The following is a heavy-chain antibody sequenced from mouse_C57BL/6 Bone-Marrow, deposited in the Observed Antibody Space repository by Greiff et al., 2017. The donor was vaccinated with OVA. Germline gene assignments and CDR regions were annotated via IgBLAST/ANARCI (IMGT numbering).Heavy chain of an antibody. CDR1: GFSITTGNNR. Sequence: EVKLVESGPGLVKPSQTVFLTCTVTGFSITTGNNRWSWMRQFQGHKLEWIGYIYYSGTNNYNPSLTSRTTITRETPKNQFFLEMNSLTAEDTATYYCARDLVDYERAMDYWGQGTSVTVSS. CDR3: ARDLVDYERAMDY. CDR2: IYYSGTN. D-gene: IGHD2-4*01. V-gene: IGHV3-5*01. J-gene: IGHJ4*01.